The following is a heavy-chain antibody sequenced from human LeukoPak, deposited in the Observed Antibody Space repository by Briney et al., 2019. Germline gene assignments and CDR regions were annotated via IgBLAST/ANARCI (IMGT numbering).Heavy chain of an antibody. CDR2: INAYNGNT. CDR3: ARAFAYCTTTKCLDYFYYMDV. CDR1: GYTFTGYY. D-gene: IGHD2-2*01. J-gene: IGHJ6*03. V-gene: IGHV1-18*04. Sequence: ASVKVSCKASGYTFTGYYMHWVRQAPGQGLEWMGWINAYNGNTNYAQKLQGRVTMTTDTSTSTAYMELRSLRSDDTAVYYCARAFAYCTTTKCLDYFYYMDVWGRGTAVTVSS.